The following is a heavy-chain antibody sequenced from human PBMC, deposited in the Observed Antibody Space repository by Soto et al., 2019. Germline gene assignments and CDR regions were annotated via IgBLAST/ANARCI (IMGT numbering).Heavy chain of an antibody. CDR3: ARVLRNWNYYYYYMDV. CDR2: VNPNSGNT. CDR1: GYTFTSYD. D-gene: IGHD1-20*01. J-gene: IGHJ6*03. V-gene: IGHV1-8*01. Sequence: ASVKVSCKASGYTFTSYDINWVRQATGQGLEWMGWVNPNSGNTGYAQKFQGRVTMTRNTSISTAYMELSSLRSEDTAVYYCARVLRNWNYYYYYMDVWGKGTTVTVSS.